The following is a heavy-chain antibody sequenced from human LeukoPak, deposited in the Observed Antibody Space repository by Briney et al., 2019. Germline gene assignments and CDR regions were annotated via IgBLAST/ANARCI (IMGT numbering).Heavy chain of an antibody. CDR1: GFTFGRYS. V-gene: IGHV3-21*01. Sequence: GGSLRLSCAASGFTFGRYSMNWVRQAPGKGLEWASSISSSGSYIYYADSVKGRFTLSRDNAKNSLHLQMNSLRAEDTAVYYCARVSESEWNFDLWGRGTLVTVSS. CDR2: ISSSGSYI. D-gene: IGHD1-14*01. J-gene: IGHJ2*01. CDR3: ARVSESEWNFDL.